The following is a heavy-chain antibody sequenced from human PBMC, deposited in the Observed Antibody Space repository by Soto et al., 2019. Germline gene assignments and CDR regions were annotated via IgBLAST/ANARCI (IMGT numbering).Heavy chain of an antibody. Sequence: VGSLRLSCAASGFTFSSYWMSWVRQAPGKGLEWVANIKQDGSEKYYVDSVKGRFTISRDNAKNSLYLQMNSLRAEDTAVYYCARDRELRDSSGWSDYWGQGTLVTVSS. J-gene: IGHJ4*02. CDR3: ARDRELRDSSGWSDY. CDR2: IKQDGSEK. V-gene: IGHV3-7*01. D-gene: IGHD6-19*01. CDR1: GFTFSSYW.